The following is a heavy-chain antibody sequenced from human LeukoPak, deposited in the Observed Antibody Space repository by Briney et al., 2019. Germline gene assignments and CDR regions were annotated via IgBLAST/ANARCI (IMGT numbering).Heavy chain of an antibody. Sequence: ASVKVSCKASGGTFSSYAISWVRQAPGQGLEWMGGIIPIFGTTNYAQKFQGRVTITTDESTSTAYMELSSLRSEDTAVYYCARGGSYGYFYYYYYMDVWGKGTTVTVSS. CDR2: IIPIFGTT. CDR1: GGTFSSYA. J-gene: IGHJ6*03. D-gene: IGHD5-18*01. CDR3: ARGGSYGYFYYYYYMDV. V-gene: IGHV1-69*05.